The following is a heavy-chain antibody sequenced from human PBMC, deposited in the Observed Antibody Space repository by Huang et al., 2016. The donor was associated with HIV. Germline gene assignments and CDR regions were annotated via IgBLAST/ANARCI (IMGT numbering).Heavy chain of an antibody. CDR1: GGSLSGSF. CDR2: IYYSGGT. V-gene: IGHV4-59*12. CDR3: ARFSSDKGAFDI. Sequence: QVQLQESGPGLVKPSETLSLTCTVSGGSLSGSFWNWIRQPPGKGLEWTGYIYYSGGTYCSPALKSRVTILLDKSKKQFSLKRTSVTAADTAMYYCARFSSDKGAFDIWGQGTMVTVSS. D-gene: IGHD3-3*01. J-gene: IGHJ3*02.